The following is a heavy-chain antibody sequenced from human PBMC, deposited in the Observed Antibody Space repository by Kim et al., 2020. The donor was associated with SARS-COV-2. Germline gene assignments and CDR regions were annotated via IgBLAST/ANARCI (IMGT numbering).Heavy chain of an antibody. J-gene: IGHJ4*02. CDR2: SSYI. Sequence: SSYIYYADSVKGRFTISRDNAKNSLYLQLNSLRAEDTAVYYCARITWSGYYPDYWGQGTLVTVSS. CDR3: ARITWSGYYPDY. D-gene: IGHD3-3*01. V-gene: IGHV3-21*01.